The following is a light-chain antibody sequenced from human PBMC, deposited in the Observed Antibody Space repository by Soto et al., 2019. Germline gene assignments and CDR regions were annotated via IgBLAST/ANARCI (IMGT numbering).Light chain of an antibody. J-gene: IGLJ2*01. CDR3: SSYAGSNTLV. Sequence: ALTQPASVSGSPGQSITISCTGTSSDVGSYNFVSWYQQHPGKAPKLMIYEVTKRPSGVSSRFSGSKSGNTASLTMSGLQAADEADYYCSSYAGSNTLVFGGGTKVTVL. V-gene: IGLV2-23*02. CDR2: EVT. CDR1: SSDVGSYNF.